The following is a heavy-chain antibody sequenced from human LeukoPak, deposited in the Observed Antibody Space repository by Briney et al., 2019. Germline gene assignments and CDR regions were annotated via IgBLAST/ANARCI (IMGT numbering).Heavy chain of an antibody. J-gene: IGHJ6*02. V-gene: IGHV1-46*01. D-gene: IGHD2-21*01. CDR2: INPISGST. Sequence: ASVKVSCKASGYTFSSYYIHWVRQAPGQGLEWMGIINPISGSTSSAQRFRGRVTLTRDTSTSTVYMELSSLRSEDTAVYYCAGEGRGGDYYGMDVWGQGTTVTVSS. CDR1: GYTFSSYY. CDR3: AGEGRGGDYYGMDV.